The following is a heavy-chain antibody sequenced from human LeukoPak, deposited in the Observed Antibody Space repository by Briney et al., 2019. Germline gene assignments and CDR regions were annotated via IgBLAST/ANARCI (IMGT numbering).Heavy chain of an antibody. CDR3: AAYYYDSSGYYS. CDR2: IYYSGST. J-gene: IGHJ6*04. CDR1: GGSISSSSYY. Sequence: PSETLSLTCTVSGGSISSSSYYWGWIRQPPGKGLEWIGSIYYSGSTYYNPSRKSRVTISVDTSKNQFSLKLSSVTAADTAVYYCAAYYYDSSGYYSWGKGTTVTVSS. D-gene: IGHD3-22*01. V-gene: IGHV4-39*01.